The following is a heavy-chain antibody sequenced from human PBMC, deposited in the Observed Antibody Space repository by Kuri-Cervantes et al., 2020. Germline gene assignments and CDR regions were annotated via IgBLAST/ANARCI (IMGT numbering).Heavy chain of an antibody. Sequence: LSLTCAASGFTVSSNYMSWVRQAPGKGLEWVSVIYSGGSTYYADSVKGRFTISRDNSKNTLYLQMNSLRAEDTAVYYCAKQGWLQLCDYWGQGTLVTVSS. CDR2: IYSGGST. CDR3: AKQGWLQLCDY. D-gene: IGHD5-24*01. V-gene: IGHV3-53*01. CDR1: GFTVSSNY. J-gene: IGHJ4*02.